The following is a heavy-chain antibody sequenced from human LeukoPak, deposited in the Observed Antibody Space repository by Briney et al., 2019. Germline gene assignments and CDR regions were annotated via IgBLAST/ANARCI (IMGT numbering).Heavy chain of an antibody. D-gene: IGHD5-18*01. CDR1: GGSISSYY. V-gene: IGHV4-59*01. Sequence: SETLSLTCTVSGGSISSYYWSWIRQPPGKGLEWIGYICYSGSTNYNPSLKSRVTISVDTSKNQFSLKLSSVTAADTAVYYCARERYSYGRDAFDIWGQGTMVTVSS. CDR2: ICYSGST. J-gene: IGHJ3*02. CDR3: ARERYSYGRDAFDI.